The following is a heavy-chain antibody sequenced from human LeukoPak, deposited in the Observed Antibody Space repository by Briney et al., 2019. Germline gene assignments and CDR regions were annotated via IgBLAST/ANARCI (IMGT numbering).Heavy chain of an antibody. V-gene: IGHV3-7*01. CDR2: IKQEGNEK. D-gene: IGHD3-16*02. J-gene: IGHJ5*01. CDR1: GFTFCNYW. Sequence: GGSLRLSCTASGFTFCNYWMTWVRQAPGKGLEWVANIKQEGNEKDHVDSVKGRFTISRDNTKNSLYLQMNSLRAEDTAVYYCVRDAVIVPRGTWFDSWGQGTLVTVSS. CDR3: VRDAVIVPRGTWFDS.